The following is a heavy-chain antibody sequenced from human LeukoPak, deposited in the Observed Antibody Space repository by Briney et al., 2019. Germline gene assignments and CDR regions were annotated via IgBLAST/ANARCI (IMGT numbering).Heavy chain of an antibody. V-gene: IGHV1-3*01. Sequence: ASVKVSCKASGYTFTNYAIHWVRQAPGQRLEWMGWINADNGDTKYSQNFQGRVIITRDTSASTAYMELRSLRSDDTAVYYCARDFWSGLISYDYWGQGTLVTVSS. CDR1: GYTFTNYA. J-gene: IGHJ4*02. CDR2: INADNGDT. D-gene: IGHD3-3*01. CDR3: ARDFWSGLISYDY.